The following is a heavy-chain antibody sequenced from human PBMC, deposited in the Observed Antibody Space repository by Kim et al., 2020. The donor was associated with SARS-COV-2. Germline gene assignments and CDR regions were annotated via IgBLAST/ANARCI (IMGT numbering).Heavy chain of an antibody. CDR1: GGSISSGGYS. V-gene: IGHV4-30-2*01. CDR3: ARGHGSGSYYSSPFDY. Sequence: SETLSLTCAVSGGSISSGGYSWSWIRQPPGKGLEWIGYIYHSGSTYYNPSLKSRVTISVDRSKNQFSLKLSSVTAADTAVYYCARGHGSGSYYSSPFDYWGQGTLVTVSS. J-gene: IGHJ4*02. CDR2: IYHSGST. D-gene: IGHD3-10*01.